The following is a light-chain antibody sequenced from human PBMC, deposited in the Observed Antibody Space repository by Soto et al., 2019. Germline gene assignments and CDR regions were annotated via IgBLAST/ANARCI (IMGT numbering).Light chain of an antibody. CDR1: QSVSSN. CDR2: GAS. V-gene: IGKV3-15*01. CDR3: QKYNSAPFT. J-gene: IGKJ4*01. Sequence: EIVLTQSPATLSVSPGERATLSCRASQSVSSNLAWYQQKPGQAPRLLIYGASTRATGIPARFSGSGSGTEFTLTISSLQPEDVATYYCQKYNSAPFTFGGGTKVDIK.